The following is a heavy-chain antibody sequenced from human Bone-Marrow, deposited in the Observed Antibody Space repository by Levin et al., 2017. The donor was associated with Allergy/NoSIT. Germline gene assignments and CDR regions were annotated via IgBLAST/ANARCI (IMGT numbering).Heavy chain of an antibody. Sequence: GSLRLSCTVSGGSISSSSYYWGWIRQPPGKGLEWIGSIYYSGSTYYNPSLKSRVTISVDTSKNQFSLKLSSVTAADTAVYYCATEYYDYVWGNLDAFDIWGQGTMVTVSS. J-gene: IGHJ3*02. CDR3: ATEYYDYVWGNLDAFDI. V-gene: IGHV4-39*01. D-gene: IGHD3-16*01. CDR2: IYYSGST. CDR1: GGSISSSSYY.